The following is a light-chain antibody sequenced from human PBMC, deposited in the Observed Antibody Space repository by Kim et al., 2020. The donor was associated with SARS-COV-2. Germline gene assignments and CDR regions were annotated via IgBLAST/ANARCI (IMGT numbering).Light chain of an antibody. V-gene: IGKV3-20*01. CDR1: QSISNNY. J-gene: IGKJ2*01. CDR2: AAS. CDR3: QQYGNSLMFT. Sequence: EIVLTQSPGTLSLSPGERATLSCRASQSISNNYLAWYQQKPGQAPRLLIFAASSRATGITERFTGSGSGTDFTLTVSRLEPEDVAVYYCQQYGNSLMFTFGQGTKLEI.